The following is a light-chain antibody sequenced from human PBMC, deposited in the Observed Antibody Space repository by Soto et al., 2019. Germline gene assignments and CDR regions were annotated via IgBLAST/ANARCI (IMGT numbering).Light chain of an antibody. Sequence: DIQMTQSPSTLSASVGDRVTITCRASQSISSWLAWYQQKPGKAPRLLIYDASYLERGVPSRFSGSGSGTEFTPTISDLQPDDLANYYCQQYNSFWTFGQGTKVEI. V-gene: IGKV1-5*01. J-gene: IGKJ1*01. CDR2: DAS. CDR3: QQYNSFWT. CDR1: QSISSW.